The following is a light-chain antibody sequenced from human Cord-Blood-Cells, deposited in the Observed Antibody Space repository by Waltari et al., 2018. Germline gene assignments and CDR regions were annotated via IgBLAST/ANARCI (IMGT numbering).Light chain of an antibody. V-gene: IGKV1-39*01. J-gene: IGKJ4*01. CDR3: QQSYSTPRALT. CDR1: QSISSY. Sequence: DIQMTQSPSSLSASVGDRVTITCRASQSISSYLNWYQQKPGKAPKLLIYAASSLQSGVPSRFRCSGSGTDVTLTISSLQPEDFATYYCQQSYSTPRALTFGGGTKVEIK. CDR2: AAS.